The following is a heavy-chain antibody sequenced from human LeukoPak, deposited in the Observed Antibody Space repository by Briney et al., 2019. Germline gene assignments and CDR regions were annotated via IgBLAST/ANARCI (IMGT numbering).Heavy chain of an antibody. V-gene: IGHV3-23*01. CDR1: GFTFSSAA. CDR2: ITGSDDRT. Sequence: GESLRLSCAASGFTFSSAAMTWVRQAPGKGLEWVSTITGSDDRTYYADSVKGRFTISRDYSKNTLHLQMNSLRVEDTAIFYCAKGPQLNSGYHPDYWGQGILVTVSS. CDR3: AKGPQLNSGYHPDY. J-gene: IGHJ4*02. D-gene: IGHD3-22*01.